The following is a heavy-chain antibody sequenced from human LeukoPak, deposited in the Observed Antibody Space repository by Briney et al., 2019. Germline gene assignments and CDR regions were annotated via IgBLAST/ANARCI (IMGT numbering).Heavy chain of an antibody. Sequence: GGSLRLSCAASGFTFSSYAMTWVRQAPGQGLEWVSTISGSGGSIYYADSVKGRFTISRDNSKNTLYLQMNSLRAEDTALYYCAKVKTAVTIHFDYWGQGTLVTVSS. CDR2: ISGSGGSI. CDR3: AKVKTAVTIHFDY. D-gene: IGHD4-17*01. CDR1: GFTFSSYA. J-gene: IGHJ4*02. V-gene: IGHV3-23*01.